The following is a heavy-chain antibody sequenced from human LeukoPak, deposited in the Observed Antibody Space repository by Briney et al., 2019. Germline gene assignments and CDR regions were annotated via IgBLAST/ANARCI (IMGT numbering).Heavy chain of an antibody. CDR3: ARVACPGGDY. CDR2: MNPNSGNT. D-gene: IGHD2-15*01. J-gene: IGHJ4*02. Sequence: ASVKVSCKASGYTFTSYDINGVRQAPGQGLEWMGWMNPNSGNTDYAQKFQGRVTMTRNTSISTAYMELSSLRSEDTAVYYCARVACPGGDYWGQGTLVTVSS. CDR1: GYTFTSYD. V-gene: IGHV1-8*01.